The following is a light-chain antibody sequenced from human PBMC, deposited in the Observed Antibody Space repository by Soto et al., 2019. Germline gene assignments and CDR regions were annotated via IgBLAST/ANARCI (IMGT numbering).Light chain of an antibody. Sequence: QSALTQPASVSGSPGQSITISCTGTSSDVGRHNDVSWYQQHPGKVPQLMIYNVNIRPSVISDRFSASKSGNMASLTISGLQAEDEADYYCTSYRVGGSYVFGAGTKLTVL. CDR2: NVN. V-gene: IGLV2-14*03. J-gene: IGLJ1*01. CDR1: SSDVGRHND. CDR3: TSYRVGGSYV.